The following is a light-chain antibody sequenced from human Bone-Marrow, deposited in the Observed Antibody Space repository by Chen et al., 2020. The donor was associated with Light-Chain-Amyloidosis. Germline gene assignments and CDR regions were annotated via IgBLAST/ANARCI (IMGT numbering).Light chain of an antibody. CDR2: DVS. V-gene: IGLV2-11*01. J-gene: IGLJ1*01. Sequence: QSALTQPRSVSGSPGQSVTISCTGGSSDVGGYNYVSWYQQYAGKAPKVMIYDVSQRLSGVPDRFSGSKFGNTASLTISGLQTEDEADYYCSSYAGSHIYVFGTGTKVIV. CDR3: SSYAGSHIYV. CDR1: SSDVGGYNY.